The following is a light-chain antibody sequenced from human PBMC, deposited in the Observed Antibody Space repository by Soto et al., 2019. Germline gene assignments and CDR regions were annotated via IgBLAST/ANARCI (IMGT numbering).Light chain of an antibody. J-gene: IGLJ1*01. CDR1: SSDIGGFTY. CDR2: EVS. Sequence: QAVVTQPASVSGSPGQSITISCTGTSSDIGGFTYVSWYQHHPGKAPKLMIYEVSNRPSGVSTRFSGSKSGNTASLTISGLQAEDEADYYCSSYSSSTTDVFGPGTKLTVL. CDR3: SSYSSSTTDV. V-gene: IGLV2-14*01.